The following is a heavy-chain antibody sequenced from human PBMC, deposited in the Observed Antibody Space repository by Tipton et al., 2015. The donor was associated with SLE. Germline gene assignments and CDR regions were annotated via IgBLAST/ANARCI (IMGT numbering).Heavy chain of an antibody. V-gene: IGHV3-74*01. CDR1: GFTFHNYW. Sequence: SLRLSCAASGFTFHNYWMPWVRQAPGKGLVWFSRLSTDGGVTTYADSVKGRLTISRDNAKNTLYLQMRSLRVEDTGIYYCARAPTISVAGTTAPFGMDVGGPGARLTVS. D-gene: IGHD6-19*01. CDR3: ARAPTISVAGTTAPFGMDV. CDR2: LSTDGGVT. J-gene: IGHJ6*02.